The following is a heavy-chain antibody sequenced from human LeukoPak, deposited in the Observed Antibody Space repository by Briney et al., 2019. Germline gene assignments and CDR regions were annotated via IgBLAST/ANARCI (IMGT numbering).Heavy chain of an antibody. J-gene: IGHJ6*02. V-gene: IGHV4-59*01. CDR2: IYYSGST. Sequence: SETLSLTCSVSGASSNTYYWSWIRQPPGRGLEWIGYIYYSGSTNYNPSLKSRVAISMDTSKTHFSLKLNSVTAADTAVYYCTSSNWNFYGLDVWGQGTTVIVSS. CDR1: GASSNTYY. D-gene: IGHD1-1*01. CDR3: TSSNWNFYGLDV.